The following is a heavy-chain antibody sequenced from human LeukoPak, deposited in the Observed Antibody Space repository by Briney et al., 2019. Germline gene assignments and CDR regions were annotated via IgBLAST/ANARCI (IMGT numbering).Heavy chain of an antibody. CDR1: GGSISSFY. Sequence: SETLSLTCTVSGGSISSFYWSWIRQPPGKGLEWIGYIYYSGNTNYNPSLKNRVTISVDTSKNQFSLKLSSVTAADTAVYYCARVLNIDWFDPWGQGTLVTVSS. V-gene: IGHV4-59*01. CDR3: ARVLNIDWFDP. CDR2: IYYSGNT. D-gene: IGHD2/OR15-2a*01. J-gene: IGHJ5*02.